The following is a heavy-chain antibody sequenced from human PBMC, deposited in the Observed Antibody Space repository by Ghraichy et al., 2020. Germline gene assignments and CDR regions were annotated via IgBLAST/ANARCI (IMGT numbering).Heavy chain of an antibody. CDR1: GGTFTNYV. Sequence: SVKVSCKISGGTFTNYVFSWVRQAPAQGLEWMGGVIPIFGTSHYAQKFQGRVTITADESTSTVYMDLSSLTSEDTAVYFCAKFTLSGTANTWHAPHYFDYWGQGTLVTVSA. CDR2: VIPIFGTS. D-gene: IGHD3-22*01. J-gene: IGHJ4*02. V-gene: IGHV1-69*13. CDR3: AKFTLSGTANTWHAPHYFDY.